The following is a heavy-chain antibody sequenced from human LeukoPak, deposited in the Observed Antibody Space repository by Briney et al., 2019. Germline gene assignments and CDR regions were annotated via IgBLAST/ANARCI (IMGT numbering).Heavy chain of an antibody. CDR1: GDSISTYY. CDR3: ARTADILTGYYDECFDY. CDR2: IYYSGNT. Sequence: PSETLSLTCSVSGDSISTYYWSWIRQPPGKVLEWIGYIYYSGNTNYNPSLKSRVTISVDTSRNQFSLKLSSVTAADTAVYYCARTADILTGYYDECFDYWGQGTLVTVSS. V-gene: IGHV4-59*01. J-gene: IGHJ4*02. D-gene: IGHD3-9*01.